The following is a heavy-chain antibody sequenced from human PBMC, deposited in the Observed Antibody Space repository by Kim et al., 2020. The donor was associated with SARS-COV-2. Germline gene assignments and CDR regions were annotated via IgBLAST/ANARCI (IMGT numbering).Heavy chain of an antibody. D-gene: IGHD5-18*01. CDR3: ARVGSSIRRLDTAMVFGTQLARKWYFDL. CDR1: GGSISSSNW. CDR2: IYHSGST. V-gene: IGHV4-4*02. Sequence: SETLSLTCAVSGGSISSSNWWSWVRQPPGKGLEWIGEIYHSGSTNYNPSLKSRVTISVDKSKNQFSLKLSSVTAADTAVYYCARVGSSIRRLDTAMVFGTQLARKWYFDLWGRGTLVTVSS. J-gene: IGHJ2*01.